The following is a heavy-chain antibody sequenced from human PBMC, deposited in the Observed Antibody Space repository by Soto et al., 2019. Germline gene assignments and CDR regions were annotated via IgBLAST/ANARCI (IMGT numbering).Heavy chain of an antibody. CDR1: GGTFSSYA. D-gene: IGHD2-2*01. Sequence: QVQLVQSGAEVKKPGSSVKVSCKASGGTFSSYAIIWVRQAPGQGLEWMGGIIPISDTTNYAQKFQGRVTITADASTSTAYMELSSLRSEDTAVYYCARSQGSSTSLEIYYYYYYGMDVWGQGTTVTVSS. CDR3: ARSQGSSTSLEIYYYYYYGMDV. CDR2: IIPISDTT. J-gene: IGHJ6*02. V-gene: IGHV1-69*01.